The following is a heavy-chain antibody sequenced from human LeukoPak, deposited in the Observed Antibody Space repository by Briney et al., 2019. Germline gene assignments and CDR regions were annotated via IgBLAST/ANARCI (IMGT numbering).Heavy chain of an antibody. CDR3: AKDLGRYRNNYFDY. CDR1: GFTFNSYA. Sequence: PGGSLRLSCAASGFTFNSYAMSWVRQAPEKGLVWVATVSGSGGGTYYADSVKGRFTISRDDSKNTLYLQMNSLRAEDTAVYYCAKDLGRYRNNYFDYWGQGTLVTVSS. D-gene: IGHD1-26*01. V-gene: IGHV3-23*01. CDR2: VSGSGGGT. J-gene: IGHJ4*02.